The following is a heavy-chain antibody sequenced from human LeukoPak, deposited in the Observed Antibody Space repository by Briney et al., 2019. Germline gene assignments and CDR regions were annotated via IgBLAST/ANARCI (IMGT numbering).Heavy chain of an antibody. CDR3: ARQGDGYNDAFDI. J-gene: IGHJ3*02. D-gene: IGHD5-24*01. Sequence: GGSLRLSCGASGFTFSNYGMLWVRQAPGKGLEWVAFIRYDGNNKLYADSMKGRFTISRDNSKNTLYLHINSLRAEDTAVYYCARQGDGYNDAFDIWGQGTMVTVSS. CDR2: IRYDGNNK. CDR1: GFTFSNYG. V-gene: IGHV3-30*02.